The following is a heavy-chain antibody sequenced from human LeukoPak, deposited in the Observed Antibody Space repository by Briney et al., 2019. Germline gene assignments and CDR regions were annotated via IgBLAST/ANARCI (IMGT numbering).Heavy chain of an antibody. Sequence: PSETLSLTCTVSGGSISSHYWSWIPQLPGKGLEWIGCIYYSGNTNYNPSLESRVTISVDTSKNQFSLKLSSVTAADTAVYYCARHQLRGFLDDNWGQGTLVTVSS. D-gene: IGHD3-10*01. CDR2: IYYSGNT. J-gene: IGHJ4*02. CDR3: ARHQLRGFLDDN. CDR1: GGSISSHY. V-gene: IGHV4-59*08.